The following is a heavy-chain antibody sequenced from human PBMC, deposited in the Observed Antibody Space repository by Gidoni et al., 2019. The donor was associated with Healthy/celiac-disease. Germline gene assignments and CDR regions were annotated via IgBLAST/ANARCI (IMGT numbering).Heavy chain of an antibody. CDR2: IKQSGST. V-gene: IGHV4-34*01. D-gene: IGHD2-21*02. CDR3: ARKAGGDAPGYYYYMDG. Sequence: QVQLQQWGAGLLKPSETLSLTFAVYGGSFSGYYWIWIRQPPGKGLEWIGEIKQSGSTNDNPALKRRVTIAGDTSKNQFSLKLSSVTAADTAGYYCARKAGGDAPGYYYYMDGGGKGTTVTVAS. CDR1: GGSFSGYY. J-gene: IGHJ6*03.